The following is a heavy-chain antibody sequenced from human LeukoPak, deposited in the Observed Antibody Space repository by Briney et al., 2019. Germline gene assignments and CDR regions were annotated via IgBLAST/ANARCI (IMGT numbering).Heavy chain of an antibody. V-gene: IGHV1-3*01. CDR1: GYTFTSYA. Sequence: ASVKVSCKASGYTFTSYAMHWVRQAPGQRLEWMGWINAGNGNTKYSQKFQGRVTITRDTSHSHMELGSLRSEDTAVYYCARGNDYGDPQIDAFDYWGQGTLVTVSS. J-gene: IGHJ4*02. D-gene: IGHD4-17*01. CDR2: INAGNGNT. CDR3: ARGNDYGDPQIDAFDY.